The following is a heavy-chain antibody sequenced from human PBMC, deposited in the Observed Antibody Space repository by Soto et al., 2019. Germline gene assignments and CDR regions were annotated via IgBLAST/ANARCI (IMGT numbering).Heavy chain of an antibody. CDR3: AKTLVYSSGWYDY. CDR2: IISSGGST. CDR1: GFTFSSYA. D-gene: IGHD6-19*01. J-gene: IGHJ4*02. Sequence: EVQLLESGGGLVQPGGSLRLSCAASGFTFSSYAMSWVRQAPGKGLEWVSAIISSGGSTYYADSVKGRFTISRDNSKNTLYLQMNSLRAEDTDVYYCAKTLVYSSGWYDYWGQGTLVTVSS. V-gene: IGHV3-23*01.